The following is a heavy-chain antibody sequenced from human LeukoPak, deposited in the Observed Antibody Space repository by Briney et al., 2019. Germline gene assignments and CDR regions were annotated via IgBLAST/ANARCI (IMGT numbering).Heavy chain of an antibody. CDR2: ISSSSSTI. V-gene: IGHV3-48*01. CDR3: ARENYADLFDY. J-gene: IGHJ4*02. Sequence: GGSLRLSCAASGFTFSSYNMNWVRQAPGKGLECIAYISSSSSTIYYADSVKGRFTISRDNAKNSVFLQMNSLRAEDTAVYYCARENYADLFDYWGKGTLVTVS. CDR1: GFTFSSYN. D-gene: IGHD4-17*01.